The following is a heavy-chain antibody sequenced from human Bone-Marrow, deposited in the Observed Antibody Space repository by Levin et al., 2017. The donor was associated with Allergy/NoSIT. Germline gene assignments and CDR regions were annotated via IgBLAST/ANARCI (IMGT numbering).Heavy chain of an antibody. D-gene: IGHD6-13*01. V-gene: IGHV1-69*01. CDR2: IIPIYGRP. CDR3: AIGPYSSSWWYFDY. J-gene: IGHJ4*02. CDR1: GGSFSNYG. Sequence: PGESLKISCKASGGSFSNYGFSWVRQAPGQGLEWMGGIIPIYGRPKYAQKFQGRITITADGSTSTVYMDLNSLRSEDTAVYYCAIGPYSSSWWYFDYWSQGTLVSVSS.